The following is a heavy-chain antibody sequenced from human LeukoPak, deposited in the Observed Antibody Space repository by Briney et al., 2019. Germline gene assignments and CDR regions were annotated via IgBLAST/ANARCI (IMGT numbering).Heavy chain of an antibody. V-gene: IGHV4-38-2*01. CDR2: IHHSGST. CDR1: GYSLNSGHY. Sequence: PSETLSLTSAVSGYSLNSGHYWGWIRQPPGKGLEWIGSIHHSGSTYYNPSLKSRVTISVDTSKNQFSLKLSSVTAADTAVYYCARTSGYYDYFDYWGQGTLVTVSS. J-gene: IGHJ4*02. D-gene: IGHD3-3*01. CDR3: ARTSGYYDYFDY.